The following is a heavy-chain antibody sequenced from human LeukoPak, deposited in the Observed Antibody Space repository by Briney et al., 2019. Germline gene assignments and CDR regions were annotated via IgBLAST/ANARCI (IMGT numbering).Heavy chain of an antibody. J-gene: IGHJ4*02. CDR3: ARDPIVATIGAFRFDY. Sequence: ASVKVSCKASGYTFTGYYMHWVRQAPGQGLEWMGWINPNSGGTNYAQKFQGRVTMTRDTSISTAYMEPSRLRSDDTAVYYCARDPIVATIGAFRFDYWGQGTLVTVSS. CDR1: GYTFTGYY. V-gene: IGHV1-2*02. CDR2: INPNSGGT. D-gene: IGHD5-12*01.